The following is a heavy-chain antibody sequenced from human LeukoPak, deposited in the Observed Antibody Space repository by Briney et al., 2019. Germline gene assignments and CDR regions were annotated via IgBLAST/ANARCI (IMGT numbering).Heavy chain of an antibody. D-gene: IGHD6-6*01. CDR1: GGSISSGGYS. CDR2: IYHSGST. V-gene: IGHV4-30-2*01. J-gene: IGHJ4*02. Sequence: PQTLSLTCTVSGGSISSGGYSWSWIRQPPGKGLEWIGYIYHSGSTYYNPSLKSRVTISVDRSKNQFSLKLSSVTAADTAVYYCARHKSDSSSYFDYWGQGTLVTVSS. CDR3: ARHKSDSSSYFDY.